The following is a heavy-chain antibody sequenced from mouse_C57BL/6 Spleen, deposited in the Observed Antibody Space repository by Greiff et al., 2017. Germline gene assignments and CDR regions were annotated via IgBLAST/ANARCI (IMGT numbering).Heavy chain of an antibody. CDR2: IHPNSGST. J-gene: IGHJ1*03. CDR1: GYTFTSYW. D-gene: IGHD1-1*01. V-gene: IGHV1-64*01. Sequence: VQLQQPGAELVKPGASVKLSCKASGYTFTSYWMHWVKQRPGQGLEWIGMIHPNSGSTNYNEKFKSKATLTVDKSSSTAYMQLSSLTSEDSAVYYCARGLDGSSTHWYFDVWGTGTTVTVSS. CDR3: ARGLDGSSTHWYFDV.